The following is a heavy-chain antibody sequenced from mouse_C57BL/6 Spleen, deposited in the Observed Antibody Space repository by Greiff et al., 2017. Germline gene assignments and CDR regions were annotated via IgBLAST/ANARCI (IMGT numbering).Heavy chain of an antibody. V-gene: IGHV1-4*01. D-gene: IGHD1-1*01. CDR3: ARDGSSYLDY. CDR2: INPSSGYT. J-gene: IGHJ2*01. CDR1: GYTFTSYT. Sequence: QVQLKESGAELARPGASVKMSCKASGYTFTSYTMHWVKQRPGQGLEWIGYINPSSGYTKYNQKFKDKATLTADKSSSTAYMQLSSLTSEDSAVYYCARDGSSYLDYWGQGTTLTVSS.